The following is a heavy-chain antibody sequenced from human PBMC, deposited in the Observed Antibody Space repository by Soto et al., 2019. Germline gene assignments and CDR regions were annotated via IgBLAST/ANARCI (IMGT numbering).Heavy chain of an antibody. V-gene: IGHV4-59*08. CDR2: IYYSGST. J-gene: IGHJ4*02. D-gene: IGHD3-10*01. CDR3: ARVILLYGSGSPPPFDY. Sequence: SETLSLTCTVSGGSSSSYYWSWIRQPPGKGLEWIGYIYYSGSTNYNPSLKSRVTISVDTSKNQFSLKLSSVTAADTAVYYCARVILLYGSGSPPPFDYWGQGPLVTVSS. CDR1: GGSSSSYY.